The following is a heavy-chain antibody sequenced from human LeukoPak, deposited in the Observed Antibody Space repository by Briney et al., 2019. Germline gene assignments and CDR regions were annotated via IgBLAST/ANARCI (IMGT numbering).Heavy chain of an antibody. CDR2: ISGSGGST. J-gene: IGHJ4*02. D-gene: IGHD3-10*01. V-gene: IGHV3-23*01. CDR1: GFTFSSYA. Sequence: GGSLRLSCAASGFTFSSYAMSWVPQAPGKGLEWVSAISGSGGSTYYADSVKGRFTISRDNSKNTLYLQMNSLRAEDTAVYYCAKRSDYGSGRTFDYWGQGTLVTVSS. CDR3: AKRSDYGSGRTFDY.